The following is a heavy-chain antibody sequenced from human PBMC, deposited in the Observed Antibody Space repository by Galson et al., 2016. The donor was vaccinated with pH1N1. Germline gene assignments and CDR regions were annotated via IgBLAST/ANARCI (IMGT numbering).Heavy chain of an antibody. CDR1: GASISSYY. CDR2: ISYSGNI. D-gene: IGHD1-14*01. J-gene: IGHJ3*02. V-gene: IGHV4-59*08. Sequence: LSLTCNVSGASISSYYWSWIRQPPGKGLEWIGYISYSGNINYNPSFKGRVTVSLDTSENQFSLKLNSVNAADTAVYFCGGAASGISDIWGQGTMVTVSS. CDR3: GGAASGISDI.